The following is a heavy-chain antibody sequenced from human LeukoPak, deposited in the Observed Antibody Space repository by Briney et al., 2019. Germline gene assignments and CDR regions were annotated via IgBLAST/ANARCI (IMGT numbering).Heavy chain of an antibody. CDR1: GGSISDYF. D-gene: IGHD6-19*01. CDR3: VRHTTSGWYQVVY. V-gene: IGHV4-59*03. Sequence: SETLSLACTVSGGSISDYFWSWIRQPPGKGLEWIGFITYSGSTDHNPSLKSRVTISVDASKNQFSLKLTSVTAADTAVYYCVRHTTSGWYQVVYWGQGTLVTVSS. CDR2: ITYSGST. J-gene: IGHJ4*02.